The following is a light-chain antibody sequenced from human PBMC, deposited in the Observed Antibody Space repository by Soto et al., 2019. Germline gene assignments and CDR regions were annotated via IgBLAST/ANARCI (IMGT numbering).Light chain of an antibody. J-gene: IGKJ1*01. V-gene: IGKV3-20*01. CDR2: DVS. Sequence: EIVLTQSPGTLSLSPGERATLSCRSSHRVSSNYLAWYQQKPGQAPRLLIYDVSSRATGITDRFSGSGSGTDVTLTISRLEPVDFAVYYCQQYGISPTFGQGTKVEIK. CDR1: HRVSSNY. CDR3: QQYGISPT.